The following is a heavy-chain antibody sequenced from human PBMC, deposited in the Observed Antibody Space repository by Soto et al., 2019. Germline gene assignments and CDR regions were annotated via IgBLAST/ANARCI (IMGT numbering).Heavy chain of an antibody. J-gene: IGHJ5*02. D-gene: IGHD6-19*01. V-gene: IGHV4-39*01. CDR3: ARRGAVAEWRWFDP. Sequence: PSETLSLTCTVSGGSISSSSYYWGWIRQPPGKGLEWIGSIYYSGSTYYNPSLKSRVTISVDTSRNQFSLKLSSVTAADTAVYYCARRGAVAEWRWFDPWGQGTLVTVSS. CDR2: IYYSGST. CDR1: GGSISSSSYY.